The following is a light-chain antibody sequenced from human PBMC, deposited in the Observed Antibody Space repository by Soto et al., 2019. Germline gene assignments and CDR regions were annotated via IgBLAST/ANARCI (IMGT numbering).Light chain of an antibody. V-gene: IGLV2-14*01. J-gene: IGLJ1*01. Sequence: QSALTQPASVSGSPGQSITISCTGTSSDVGGYNYVSWYQQHPGKAPKLMIYEVSNRSSGVSNRFSGSKSGNTASLTISGLQAEDEADYYCSSYTSSTTFYVFGTGTSSPS. CDR1: SSDVGGYNY. CDR3: SSYTSSTTFYV. CDR2: EVS.